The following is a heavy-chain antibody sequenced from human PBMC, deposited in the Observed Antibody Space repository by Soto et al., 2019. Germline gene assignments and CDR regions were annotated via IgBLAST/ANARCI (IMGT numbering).Heavy chain of an antibody. V-gene: IGHV3-74*01. CDR1: GFTFTNYW. CDR3: KTVFEY. Sequence: GGSLRLSCAASGFTFTNYWMHWVRQVPGKGLVWVSRIDGVGTGTSYSDSVRGRFTISRDNAENTLYLQMNSLRAEDTAVYYCKTVFEYWGQGTPGHRLL. CDR2: IDGVGTGT. J-gene: IGHJ4*02.